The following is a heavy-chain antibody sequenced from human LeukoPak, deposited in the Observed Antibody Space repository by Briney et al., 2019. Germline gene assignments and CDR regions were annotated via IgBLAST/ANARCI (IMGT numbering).Heavy chain of an antibody. CDR2: INHSGST. V-gene: IGHV4-34*01. Sequence: SETLSLTCAVYGGSFSGYYWSWIRQPPGKGLEWIGEINHSGSTNYNPSLKSRVTISVDTSKNQFSLKLSSVTAADTAAYYCARVGGPRSIQLWSPEHYFDYWGQGTLVTVSS. CDR3: ARVGGPRSIQLWSPEHYFDY. D-gene: IGHD5-18*01. CDR1: GGSFSGYY. J-gene: IGHJ4*02.